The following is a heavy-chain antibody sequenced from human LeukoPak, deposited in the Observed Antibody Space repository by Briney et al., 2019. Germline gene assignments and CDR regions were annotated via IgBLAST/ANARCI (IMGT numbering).Heavy chain of an antibody. D-gene: IGHD7-27*01. CDR1: GFTFSSYW. CDR2: INSDGRST. V-gene: IGHV3-74*01. CDR3: TRVAWGRFDY. J-gene: IGHJ4*02. Sequence: GSLRLSCAASGFTFSSYWMHWVRQAPGKGLVWVSRINSDGRSTNYADSVKGRFTISRDNAKNTLYLQMNSLRAEDPAVYYCTRVAWGRFDYWGQGTLVTVSS.